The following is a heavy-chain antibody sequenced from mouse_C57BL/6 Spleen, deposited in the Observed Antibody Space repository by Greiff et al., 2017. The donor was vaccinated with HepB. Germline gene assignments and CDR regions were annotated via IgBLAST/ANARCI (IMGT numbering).Heavy chain of an antibody. V-gene: IGHV1-82*01. Sequence: QVQLQQSGPELVKPGASVKISCKASGYAFSSSWMNWVKQRPGKGLEWIGRIYPGDGDTNYNGKFKGKATLTADKSSSTAYMQLSSLTSEDSAVYCCARSLNYYAMDYWGQGTSVTVSS. CDR3: ARSLNYYAMDY. CDR2: IYPGDGDT. CDR1: GYAFSSSW. J-gene: IGHJ4*01.